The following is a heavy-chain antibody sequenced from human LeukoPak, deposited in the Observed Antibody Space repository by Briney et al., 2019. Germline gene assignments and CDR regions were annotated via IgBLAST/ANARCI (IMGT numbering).Heavy chain of an antibody. J-gene: IGHJ4*02. CDR2: ISGRSLYI. CDR1: GFSFSSYT. CDR3: ARGGRFLDD. V-gene: IGHV3-21*01. Sequence: GGSLRLSCAASGFSFSSYTMNWVRQAPGQGLEWVSSISGRSLYIYYADSLKGRFTISRDDAKNSLYLQMNSLRADDTAVYYCARGGRFLDDWGRGTLVTVSS. D-gene: IGHD3-3*01.